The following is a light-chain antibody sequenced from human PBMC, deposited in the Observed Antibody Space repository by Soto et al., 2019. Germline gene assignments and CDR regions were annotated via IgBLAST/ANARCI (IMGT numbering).Light chain of an antibody. CDR1: QSVSSSY. CDR2: GAS. CDR3: QQYGSSPMYT. J-gene: IGKJ2*01. Sequence: EIVLTQSPGTLSFSPWERATLSCRATQSVSSSYLAWYQQRPGQAPRLLIYGASSSATGIPDRFSGSGSGTDFPLTISSLEPDDFAVYFCQQYGSSPMYTFGQGTKLEIK. V-gene: IGKV3-20*01.